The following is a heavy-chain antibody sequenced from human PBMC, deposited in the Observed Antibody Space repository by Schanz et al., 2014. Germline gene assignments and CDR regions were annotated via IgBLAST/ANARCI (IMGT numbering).Heavy chain of an antibody. CDR1: GFSFRKSA. J-gene: IGHJ6*02. D-gene: IGHD3-3*01. CDR3: ARFLARYQYYGVDV. V-gene: IGHV3-23*01. CDR2: LTGSGTTT. Sequence: EVQLLESGGGLVQPGGSLRLSCAASGFSFRKSAMSWVRQAPGKGLEWVSALTGSGTTTYYADSVKGRFTISRDNSKNTLDLQMNSLRAEDTAIYYCARFLARYQYYGVDVWGQGTTVIVSS.